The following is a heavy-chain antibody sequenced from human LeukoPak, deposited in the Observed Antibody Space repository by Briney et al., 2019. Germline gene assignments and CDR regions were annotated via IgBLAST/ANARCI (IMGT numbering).Heavy chain of an antibody. Sequence: PSETLSLTCTVSGGSISSSSYYWGWIRQPPGKGLEWIGCIYYSGSTYYNPSLKSRVTISVDTSKNQFSLKLSSVTAADTAVYYCARPSPGGYGPRKYYFDYWGQGTLVTVSP. J-gene: IGHJ4*02. CDR2: IYYSGST. CDR1: GGSISSSSYY. CDR3: ARPSPGGYGPRKYYFDY. D-gene: IGHD3-22*01. V-gene: IGHV4-39*01.